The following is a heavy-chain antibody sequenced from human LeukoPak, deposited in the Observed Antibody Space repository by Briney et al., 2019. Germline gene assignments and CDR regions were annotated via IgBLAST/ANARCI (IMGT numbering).Heavy chain of an antibody. Sequence: GGSLRLSCAASGFTFSSYWMHWVRQAPGKGLVWVSRINSDGSSISYADSVKGRFTISRDNAKNTLYLQLNSLRAEDTAVYYCARAGGSGSSFDYWGQGTLATVSS. CDR2: INSDGSSI. D-gene: IGHD3-10*01. CDR3: ARAGGSGSSFDY. V-gene: IGHV3-74*01. CDR1: GFTFSSYW. J-gene: IGHJ4*02.